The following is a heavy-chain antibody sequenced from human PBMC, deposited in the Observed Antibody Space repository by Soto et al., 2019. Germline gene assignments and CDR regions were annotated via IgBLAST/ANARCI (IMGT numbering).Heavy chain of an antibody. CDR2: IWYDGGNK. D-gene: IGHD6-6*01. J-gene: IGHJ6*02. CDR1: GFTFRSYG. CDR3: ARVTYSSSAAPFRYYGMDV. V-gene: IGHV3-33*01. Sequence: QVQLVEAGGGVGQPGRSLRLSCAASGFTFRSYGMHWVRQAPGKGLEWVAVIWYDGGNKHYADSVKGRFTISRDNSKNTMYLQMKSLRAEDTAVYYCARVTYSSSAAPFRYYGMDVWGPGTTVTVSS.